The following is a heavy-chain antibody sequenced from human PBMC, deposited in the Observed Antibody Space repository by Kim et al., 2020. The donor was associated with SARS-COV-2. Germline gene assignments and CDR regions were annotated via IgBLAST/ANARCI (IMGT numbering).Heavy chain of an antibody. Sequence: GGSLRLSCAASGFTVSSNYMSWVRQAPGKGLEWVSVIYSGGSTYYADSVKGRFTISRHNSKNTLYLQMNSLRAEDTAVYYCARSPVLRYFDWLFDYWGQGTLVTVSS. V-gene: IGHV3-53*04. CDR3: ARSPVLRYFDWLFDY. CDR1: GFTVSSNY. D-gene: IGHD3-9*01. CDR2: IYSGGST. J-gene: IGHJ4*02.